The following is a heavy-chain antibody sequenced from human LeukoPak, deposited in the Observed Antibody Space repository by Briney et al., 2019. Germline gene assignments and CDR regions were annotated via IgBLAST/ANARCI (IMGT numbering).Heavy chain of an antibody. J-gene: IGHJ6*03. V-gene: IGHV3-23*01. CDR3: AKDSGIYVRDYWYYYMDV. CDR1: GFTFSNYA. CDR2: ITAGADSI. Sequence: GGSLRLSCVGSGFTFSNYAMNWVRQAPGRGLEWVSIITAGADSIHYADSVKGRFTISRDNSKNTVFLQMNSLRAEDTAIHYCAKDSGIYVRDYWYYYMDVWGKGTTVTVSS. D-gene: IGHD3-10*02.